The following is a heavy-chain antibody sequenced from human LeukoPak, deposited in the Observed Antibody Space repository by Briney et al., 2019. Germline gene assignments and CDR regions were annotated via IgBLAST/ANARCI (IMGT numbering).Heavy chain of an antibody. D-gene: IGHD3-22*01. J-gene: IGHJ3*02. V-gene: IGHV1-46*01. CDR1: GFTFSSYA. CDR2: INPSGGST. Sequence: GGSLRLSCAASGFTFSSYAMHWVRQAPGQGLEWMGIINPSGGSTSYAQKFQGRVTMTRDTSTSTVYMELSSLRSEDTAVYYCARDSSGFLDAFDIWGQGTMVTVSS. CDR3: ARDSSGFLDAFDI.